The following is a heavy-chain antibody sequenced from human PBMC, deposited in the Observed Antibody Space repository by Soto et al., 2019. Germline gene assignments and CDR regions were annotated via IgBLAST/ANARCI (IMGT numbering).Heavy chain of an antibody. CDR1: GFTVSSNY. Sequence: GGSLRLSCAASGFTVSSNYMSWVRQAPGKGLEWVSVIYSGGSTYYADSVKGRVTISRDNAKNTLYLQMNSLRAEETAVYYCARGPPSIAVAENWFDPWGQGTLVTVSS. D-gene: IGHD6-19*01. V-gene: IGHV3-53*01. CDR3: ARGPPSIAVAENWFDP. J-gene: IGHJ5*02. CDR2: IYSGGST.